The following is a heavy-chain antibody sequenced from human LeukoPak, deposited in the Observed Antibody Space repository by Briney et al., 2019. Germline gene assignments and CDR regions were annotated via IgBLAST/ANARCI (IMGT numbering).Heavy chain of an antibody. V-gene: IGHV3-30*04. CDR1: GFTFSSYA. CDR2: ISYDGSNK. Sequence: GGSLRLSCAASGFTFSSYAIHWVRQAPGKGLEWVAVISYDGSNKYYADSVKGRFTISRDNSKNTLYLQMNSLRVEDTAVYYCVRDGHDSSGYYWAWSFDLWGRGTLVTVSS. CDR3: VRDGHDSSGYYWAWSFDL. D-gene: IGHD3-22*01. J-gene: IGHJ2*01.